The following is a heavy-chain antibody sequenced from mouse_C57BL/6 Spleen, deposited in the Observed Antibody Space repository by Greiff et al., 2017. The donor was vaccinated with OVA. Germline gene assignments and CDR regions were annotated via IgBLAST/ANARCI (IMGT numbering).Heavy chain of an antibody. CDR2: ISSGGSYT. J-gene: IGHJ3*01. CDR1: GFTFSSYG. Sequence: DVMLVESGGDLVKPGGSLKLSCAASGFTFSSYGMSWVRQTPDKRLEWVATISSGGSYTYYPDSVKGRFTISRDNAKNTLYLQMSSLKSEDTAMYYCARPSNPFAYWGQGTLVTVSA. D-gene: IGHD2-5*01. V-gene: IGHV5-6*02. CDR3: ARPSNPFAY.